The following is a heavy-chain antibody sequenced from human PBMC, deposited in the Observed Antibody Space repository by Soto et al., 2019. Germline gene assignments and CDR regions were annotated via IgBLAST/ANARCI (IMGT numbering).Heavy chain of an antibody. Sequence: GGSLRLSCAASGFTFSSYSMNCVRQAPGKGLEWVSSINWNGDRTGYADSVKGRFTISRDNARNSLYLQMNSLRVEDTALYYCARRQGNTHFDYWGQGTLVTVSS. CDR2: INWNGDRT. D-gene: IGHD2-2*02. CDR3: ARRQGNTHFDY. V-gene: IGHV3-20*04. CDR1: GFTFSSYS. J-gene: IGHJ4*02.